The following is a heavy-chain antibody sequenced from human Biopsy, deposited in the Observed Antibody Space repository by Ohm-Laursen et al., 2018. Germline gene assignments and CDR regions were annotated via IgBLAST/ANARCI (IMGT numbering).Heavy chain of an antibody. J-gene: IGHJ4*02. D-gene: IGHD3-10*01. CDR3: ARDRMTDVFGGPTRTDVFDS. CDR1: GHTFNDYY. Sequence: SVKVSCKPSGHTFNDYYIHWVRQSPGQGLEWMGWVNPNSGATNSAEKFRGRVTLTRDTSISAVYIELRRLKSDDAAVYFCARDRMTDVFGGPTRTDVFDSWGQGTPVTVSS. CDR2: VNPNSGAT. V-gene: IGHV1-2*02.